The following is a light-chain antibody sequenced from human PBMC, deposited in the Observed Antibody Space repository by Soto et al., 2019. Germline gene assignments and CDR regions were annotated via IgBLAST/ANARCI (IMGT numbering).Light chain of an antibody. CDR1: QSVSSSY. Sequence: EIVLTQSPGTLSLSPGERATLSCRASQSVSSSYLAWYQQKPGQAPGLLIYGASSRATGIPDRFSGSGSGTDFTLTISRLEPEDFAVYFCQHYGNSPPLTFGQGTKVDI. V-gene: IGKV3-20*01. CDR2: GAS. J-gene: IGKJ2*01. CDR3: QHYGNSPPLT.